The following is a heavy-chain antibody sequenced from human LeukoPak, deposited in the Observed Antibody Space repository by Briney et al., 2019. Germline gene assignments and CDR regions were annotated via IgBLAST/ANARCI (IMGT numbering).Heavy chain of an antibody. J-gene: IGHJ4*02. CDR2: ISGCGGST. Sequence: GGSLRLSGAASGFTFSSYAMSWVRQAPGKGLEWVSAISGCGGSTYYADSVKGRFTISRDNSKNTLYLQMNSLRAEDTAVYYCAKFGDRQLWFRTYFDYWGQGTLVTVSS. D-gene: IGHD5-18*01. V-gene: IGHV3-23*01. CDR1: GFTFSSYA. CDR3: AKFGDRQLWFRTYFDY.